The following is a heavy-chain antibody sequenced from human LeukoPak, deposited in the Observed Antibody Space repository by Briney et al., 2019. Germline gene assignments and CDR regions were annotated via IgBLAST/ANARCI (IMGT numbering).Heavy chain of an antibody. D-gene: IGHD6-19*01. CDR1: GFSLSTTGMC. V-gene: IGHV2-70*11. Sequence: SGPTLVNPTQTLTLNCTFSGFSLSTTGMCVTWFRQPPGKALEWLARIDWDDDKYYSTSLKTRLTISKDTSKDQVVLTLTNMDPVDTATYYCTRISPWPKRTAVARDFWGQGTLVTVSS. CDR3: TRISPWPKRTAVARDF. CDR2: IDWDDDK. J-gene: IGHJ4*02.